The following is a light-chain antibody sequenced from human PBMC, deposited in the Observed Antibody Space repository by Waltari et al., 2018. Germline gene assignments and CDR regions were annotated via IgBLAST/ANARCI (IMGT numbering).Light chain of an antibody. Sequence: CRASRIVATNLAWFQQKPGQAPRLLIYGASTRAPGAPVRFSGSGSGTEFTLTITNLQFEDSALFFCHQYHSWPPYTFGQGTKLEIK. J-gene: IGKJ2*01. CDR1: RIVATN. V-gene: IGKV3-15*01. CDR2: GAS. CDR3: HQYHSWPPYT.